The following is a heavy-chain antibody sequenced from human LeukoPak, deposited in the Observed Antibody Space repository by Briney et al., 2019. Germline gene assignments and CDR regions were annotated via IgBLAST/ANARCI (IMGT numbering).Heavy chain of an antibody. J-gene: IGHJ4*02. CDR1: GGSISSSSYY. V-gene: IGHV4-39*01. Sequence: SSETLSLTCTVSGGSISSSSYYWGWIRQPPGKGLEWIGSIYYSGSTYYNPSLKSRVTISVDTSKNQFSLKLSSVTAAGTAVYYCARQSHRVGATTGSWRDYWGQGTLVTVSS. D-gene: IGHD1-26*01. CDR2: IYYSGST. CDR3: ARQSHRVGATTGSWRDY.